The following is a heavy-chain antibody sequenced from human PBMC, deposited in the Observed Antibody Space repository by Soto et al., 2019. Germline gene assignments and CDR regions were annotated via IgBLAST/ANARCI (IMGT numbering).Heavy chain of an antibody. V-gene: IGHV3-33*01. CDR3: AGDRWKFQLFHYCREG. CDR2: LWYDWSND. J-gene: IGHJ4*03. Sequence: GTLWLPCAASGFSLSHHPMDWVRQAPAKGPESVAILWYDWSNDYYVDSVKGRFTISRYKATNTMTLQQRSMRAEDTAVYYCAGDRWKFQLFHYCREGRGRRPTGSVSS. CDR1: GFSLSHHP. D-gene: IGHD2-21*01.